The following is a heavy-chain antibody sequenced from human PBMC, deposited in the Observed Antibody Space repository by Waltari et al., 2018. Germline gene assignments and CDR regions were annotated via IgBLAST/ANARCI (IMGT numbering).Heavy chain of an antibody. D-gene: IGHD3-3*01. CDR2: INTGNGNR. Sequence: QVQLVQSGAEVTKPGASVKVSCKASGYTFSDYAINGVRQAPGQRPEWMGWINTGNGNREYSQEFQGRVTISRDTSASTVYMELSSLRSEDMAVYYCARANLFRSRGLTFDIWGQGTMVTVSS. CDR3: ARANLFRSRGLTFDI. J-gene: IGHJ3*02. CDR1: GYTFSDYA. V-gene: IGHV1-3*03.